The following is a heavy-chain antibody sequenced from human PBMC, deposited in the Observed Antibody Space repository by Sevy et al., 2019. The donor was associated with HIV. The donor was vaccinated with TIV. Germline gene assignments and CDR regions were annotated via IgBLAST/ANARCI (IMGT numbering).Heavy chain of an antibody. CDR2: ISSSSSYI. CDR1: GFTFSSYS. V-gene: IGHV3-21*01. CDR3: ARVTPNYYDSSGYYYNYYYYMDV. J-gene: IGHJ6*03. D-gene: IGHD3-22*01. Sequence: GGSLRLSCAASGFTFSSYSMNWVRQAPGKGLEWVSSISSSSSYIYYADSVKGRFTIARDNAKNSLYLQMNGLRAEETAVYYCARVTPNYYDSSGYYYNYYYYMDVWGKGTTVTVSS.